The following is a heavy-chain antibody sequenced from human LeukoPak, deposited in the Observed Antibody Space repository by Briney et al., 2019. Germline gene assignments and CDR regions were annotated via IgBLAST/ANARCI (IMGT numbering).Heavy chain of an antibody. V-gene: IGHV3-23*01. D-gene: IGHD1-26*01. CDR3: AKHVVGATSDDYYYGMDV. CDR2: ISGSGGST. J-gene: IGHJ6*02. Sequence: PGGSLRLSCAASGFTFSNAWMSWVRQAPGKGLEWVSAISGSGGSTYYADSVKGRFTISRDNSKNTLYLQMNSLRAEDTAVYYCAKHVVGATSDDYYYGMDVWGQGTTVTVSS. CDR1: GFTFSNAW.